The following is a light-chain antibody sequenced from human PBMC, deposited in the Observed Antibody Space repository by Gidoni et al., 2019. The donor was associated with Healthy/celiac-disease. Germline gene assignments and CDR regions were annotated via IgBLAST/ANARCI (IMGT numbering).Light chain of an antibody. J-gene: IGKJ1*01. V-gene: IGKV3-15*01. CDR3: QQYNNWPWR. CDR1: QSVSSN. CDR2: GAS. Sequence: EIVMTQSPATLSVSPGERATLSCRASQSVSSNLAWYQQKPGQAPRLLIYGASTRATGIPARFSGSVSGTEFTLTISSLQSEDFAVYYCQQYNNWPWRFGQGTKVEIK.